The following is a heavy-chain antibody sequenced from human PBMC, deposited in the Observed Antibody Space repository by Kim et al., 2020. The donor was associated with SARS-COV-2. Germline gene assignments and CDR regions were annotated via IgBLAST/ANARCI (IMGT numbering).Heavy chain of an antibody. V-gene: IGHV1-8*01. Sequence: ASVKVSCKASGYTFTSYDINWVRQATGQGLEWMGWMNPNSGNTGYAQKFQGRVTMTRNTSISTAYMELSSLRSEDTAVYYCASLGNAYYDILTGNWFDPWGQGTLVTVSS. CDR1: GYTFTSYD. J-gene: IGHJ5*02. D-gene: IGHD3-9*01. CDR3: ASLGNAYYDILTGNWFDP. CDR2: MNPNSGNT.